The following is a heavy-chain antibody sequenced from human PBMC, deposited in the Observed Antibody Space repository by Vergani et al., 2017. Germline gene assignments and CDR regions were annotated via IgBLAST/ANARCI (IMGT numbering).Heavy chain of an antibody. D-gene: IGHD3-22*01. V-gene: IGHV3-23*01. J-gene: IGHJ4*02. CDR1: GFSFPGYA. Sequence: EVQLLESGGGLVQPGGSLRLSCEASGFSFPGYAMSWVRQAPGKGLEWVSSVSSDGGSTYYADSVKGRFTISRDNSKNTLSLQMNSLTAEDTAIYYCAGPQGTSAYYYGGFDYWGQGILVTVSS. CDR3: AGPQGTSAYYYGGFDY. CDR2: VSSDGGST.